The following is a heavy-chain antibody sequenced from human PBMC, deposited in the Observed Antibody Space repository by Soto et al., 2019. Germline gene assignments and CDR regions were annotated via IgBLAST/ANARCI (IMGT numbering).Heavy chain of an antibody. CDR3: AKVPPRYCSGGSCYFPFDY. Sequence: GGSLRLSCAASGFTFSSYAMSWVRQAPGKGLEWVSAISGSGGSTYYADSVKGRFTISRDNSKNTLYLQMNSLRAEDTAVYYCAKVPPRYCSGGSCYFPFDYWGQGTLVTVSS. CDR2: ISGSGGST. V-gene: IGHV3-23*01. D-gene: IGHD2-15*01. J-gene: IGHJ4*02. CDR1: GFTFSSYA.